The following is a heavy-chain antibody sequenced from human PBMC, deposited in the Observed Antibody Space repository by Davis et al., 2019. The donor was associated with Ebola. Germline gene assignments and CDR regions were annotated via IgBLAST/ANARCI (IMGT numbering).Heavy chain of an antibody. CDR3: ARAQFPTTSDH. D-gene: IGHD1-1*01. Sequence: ASVKVSCKASGYTFREYYIHWVRQAPGQGLEWMGLINPSAGDPRYAPRFRGRVIMTSDTATTTAYMEVGSLRSDDTAVYYCARAQFPTTSDHWGQGTLVTVSS. CDR1: GYTFREYY. CDR2: INPSAGDP. J-gene: IGHJ4*02. V-gene: IGHV1-46*01.